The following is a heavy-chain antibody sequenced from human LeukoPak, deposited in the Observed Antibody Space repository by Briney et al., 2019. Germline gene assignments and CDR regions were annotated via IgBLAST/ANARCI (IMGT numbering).Heavy chain of an antibody. V-gene: IGHV1-2*02. CDR2: INPNDGDT. J-gene: IGHJ4*02. D-gene: IGHD2-2*01. CDR3: ARANFLYCSSSTCLFDY. Sequence: ASVKVSCKASGYTFTDYYMHWVRQAPGQGFEWMGWINPNDGDTNYAQKFQGRITMTRDTSISTAHMEVSRLRSDDTAVYYCARANFLYCSSSTCLFDYWGQGTLVTVSS. CDR1: GYTFTDYY.